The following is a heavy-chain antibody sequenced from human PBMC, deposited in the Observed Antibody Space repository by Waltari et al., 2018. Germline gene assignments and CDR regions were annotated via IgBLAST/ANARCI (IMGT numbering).Heavy chain of an antibody. CDR3: ARVLPRHYYDSSGG. CDR2: IIASFGTA. Sequence: QVQLVQSGAEVKKPGSSVKVSCEASGGTFSSYAISWVRQAAGQGLEWMGGIIASFGTANDAQKFQGRVTITADESTSTAYMERSSLRSEDTAVYYWARVLPRHYYDSSGGWGQGTLVTVSS. CDR1: GGTFSSYA. D-gene: IGHD3-22*01. V-gene: IGHV1-69*01. J-gene: IGHJ4*02.